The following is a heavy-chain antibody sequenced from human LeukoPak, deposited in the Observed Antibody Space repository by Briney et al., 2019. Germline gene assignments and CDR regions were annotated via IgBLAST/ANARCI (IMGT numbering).Heavy chain of an antibody. CDR1: GFTFSSSG. CDR3: ARVLRYDNSGHDSFDI. V-gene: IGHV3-23*01. J-gene: IGHJ3*02. D-gene: IGHD3-22*01. CDR2: IDDSGGST. Sequence: GGTLRLSCAASGFTFSSSGMSWVRQAPGKGLEWVSAIDDSGGSTYYADSVKGRFTISRDNSKNTLYLQMNSLRAEDTAVYYCARVLRYDNSGHDSFDIWGQGTMVTVSS.